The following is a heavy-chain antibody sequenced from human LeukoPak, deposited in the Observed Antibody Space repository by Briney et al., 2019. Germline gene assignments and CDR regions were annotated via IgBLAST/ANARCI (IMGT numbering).Heavy chain of an antibody. D-gene: IGHD3-3*01. V-gene: IGHV4-38-2*02. Sequence: SETLSLTCTVSGYFIKNGYNWGWIRPPPGKGLEWIGYISHSGSTYYNPSLKNRLTLSLDTSKNQFSLRLRSVTAADTAVCYCARSPSTIGWNWGYYFDYWGQESLVTVSS. J-gene: IGHJ4*02. CDR1: GYFIKNGYN. CDR2: ISHSGST. CDR3: ARSPSTIGWNWGYYFDY.